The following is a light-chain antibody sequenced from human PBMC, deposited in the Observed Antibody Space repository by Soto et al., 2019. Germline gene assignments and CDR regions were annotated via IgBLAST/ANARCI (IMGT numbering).Light chain of an antibody. Sequence: DIVMTQSPDSLAVSLGERATINCKSSQSVLFSSNNENYLAWYQQKPGQPPKLLIYWASTRESGVPDRFSGSGSGADFTLTISSLQAEDVAVYYCQQYYNIPYTFGQGTKLEI. J-gene: IGKJ2*01. CDR3: QQYYNIPYT. CDR2: WAS. CDR1: QSVLFSSNNENY. V-gene: IGKV4-1*01.